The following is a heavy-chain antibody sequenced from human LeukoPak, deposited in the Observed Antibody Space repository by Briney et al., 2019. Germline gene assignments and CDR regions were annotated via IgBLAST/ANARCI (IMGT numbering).Heavy chain of an antibody. CDR1: GDSDSSNTAT. J-gene: IGHJ3*01. D-gene: IGHD3-16*01. CDR2: TYYRSQWSH. CDR3: AKRGGPTEAFDF. V-gene: IGHV6-1*01. Sequence: SQTLSLTCAISGDSDSSNTATWNWIRQSPSRGLEWLGRTYYRSQWSHDYAVSLKCRIAINPDTSKNQFSLQLNSVTPEDTAVYYCAKRGGPTEAFDFWGQGTMVTVSS.